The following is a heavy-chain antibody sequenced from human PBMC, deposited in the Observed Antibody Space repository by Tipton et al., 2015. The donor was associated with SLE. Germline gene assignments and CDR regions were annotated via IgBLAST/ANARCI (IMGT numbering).Heavy chain of an antibody. CDR3: AVVGGTYSYYYMDV. Sequence: QSGPEVKKTGASVKVSCKASGYTFTSYGISWVRQAPGQGLEWMGWISAYNGNTNYAQKLQGRVTMNTDTSTSTAYIELRSLRYDDTAVYYFAVVGGTYSYYYMDVWGKWTTLTFSS. CDR1: GYTFTSYG. J-gene: IGHJ6*03. V-gene: IGHV1-18*01. CDR2: ISAYNGNT. D-gene: IGHD2-2*01.